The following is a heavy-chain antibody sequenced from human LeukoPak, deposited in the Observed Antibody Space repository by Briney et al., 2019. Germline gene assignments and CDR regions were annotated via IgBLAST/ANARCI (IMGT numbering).Heavy chain of an antibody. D-gene: IGHD2-15*01. CDR3: ARARTELSDFDY. J-gene: IGHJ4*02. CDR1: GGSISSSSYY. CDR2: IYYSGST. Sequence: TSETLSLTCTVSGGSISSSSYYWGWIRQPPGKGLEWIGSIYYSGSTYYNPSLKSRVTISVDTSKNQFSLKLSSVTAADTAVYYCARARTELSDFDYWGQGTLVTVSS. V-gene: IGHV4-39*07.